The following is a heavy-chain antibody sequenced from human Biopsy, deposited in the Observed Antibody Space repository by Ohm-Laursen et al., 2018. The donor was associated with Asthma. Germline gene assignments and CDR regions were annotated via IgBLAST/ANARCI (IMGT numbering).Heavy chain of an antibody. V-gene: IGHV3-30-3*01. J-gene: IGHJ4*02. Sequence: LSLTCAASGFTFSSYAMHWVRQAPGKGLEWVAVISYDGSNKYYADSVKGRFTISRDNSKNTLYLQMNSLRAEDTAVYYCAREGIAVAHFDYWGQGTLVTASS. CDR1: GFTFSSYA. CDR2: ISYDGSNK. CDR3: AREGIAVAHFDY. D-gene: IGHD6-19*01.